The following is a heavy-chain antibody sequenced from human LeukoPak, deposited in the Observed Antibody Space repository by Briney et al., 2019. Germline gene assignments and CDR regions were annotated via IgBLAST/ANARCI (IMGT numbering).Heavy chain of an antibody. V-gene: IGHV3-21*01. CDR2: ISNSSSYI. J-gene: IGHJ4*02. CDR1: GFTFSSYS. Sequence: GGSLRLSCAASGFTFSSYSMNWVRPAPGKGLEWVSSISNSSSYIYYADSVKGRFTTSKDNAKNSLYLKMNSQRAEDTAVNYCARDTVAGFDYWGQGTLVTVSS. D-gene: IGHD6-19*01. CDR3: ARDTVAGFDY.